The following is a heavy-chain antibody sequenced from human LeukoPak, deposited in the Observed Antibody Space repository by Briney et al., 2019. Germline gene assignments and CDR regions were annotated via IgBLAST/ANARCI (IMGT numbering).Heavy chain of an antibody. Sequence: GGSLRLSCAASVFTFDDYAMHWVRQAPGKGLEWVSGISWSSGSIGYEDSVKGRFTISRDNAKNSLYLQMNSLRAEDTALYYCAKDPGSGAAPNWFDPWGQGTLVTVSS. D-gene: IGHD6-19*01. CDR1: VFTFDDYA. CDR3: AKDPGSGAAPNWFDP. J-gene: IGHJ5*02. CDR2: ISWSSGSI. V-gene: IGHV3-9*01.